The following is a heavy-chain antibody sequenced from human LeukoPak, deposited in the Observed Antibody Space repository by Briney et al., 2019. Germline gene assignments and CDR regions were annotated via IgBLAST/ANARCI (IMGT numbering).Heavy chain of an antibody. V-gene: IGHV4-61*02. CDR2: IYTTGST. D-gene: IGHD1-26*01. CDR1: VCFINCGNSY. CDR3: TTIRGESYYGDWYFDL. J-gene: IGHJ2*01. Sequence: SQTLSLTCTVSVCFINCGNSYWRCIRQPAGKGLEWLGRIYTTGSTNYNPSLKSRVTISVDTSKNQFSLKLSSVTAADTAVYYCTTIRGESYYGDWYFDLWGPGTLVTVSS.